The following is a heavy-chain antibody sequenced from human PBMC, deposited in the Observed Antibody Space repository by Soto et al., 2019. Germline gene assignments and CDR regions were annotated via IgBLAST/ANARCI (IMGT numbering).Heavy chain of an antibody. Sequence: SVKVSCKASGGTFSAYAIDWVRQAPGQGLEWMGGIIPLFGTAKYAQNFQGRITITADESTNTAYMELRSLRSQDTAVYYCARGVHYDSSGYYYFYWGQGTLVTVPS. J-gene: IGHJ4*02. CDR3: ARGVHYDSSGYYYFY. CDR2: IIPLFGTA. V-gene: IGHV1-69*13. CDR1: GGTFSAYA. D-gene: IGHD3-22*01.